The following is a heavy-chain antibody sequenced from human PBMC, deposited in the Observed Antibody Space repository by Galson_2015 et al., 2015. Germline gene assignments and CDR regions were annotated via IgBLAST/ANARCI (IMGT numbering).Heavy chain of an antibody. CDR2: ISYDGSNK. V-gene: IGHV3-30*18. CDR3: AKDQAQLRYFDWFFDY. Sequence: SLRLSCAASGFTFSSYGMHWVRQAPGKGLEWVPVISYDGSNKYYADSVKGRFTISRDNSKNTLYLQMNSLRAEDTAVYYCAKDQAQLRYFDWFFDYWGQGTLVTVSS. D-gene: IGHD3-9*01. CDR1: GFTFSSYG. J-gene: IGHJ4*02.